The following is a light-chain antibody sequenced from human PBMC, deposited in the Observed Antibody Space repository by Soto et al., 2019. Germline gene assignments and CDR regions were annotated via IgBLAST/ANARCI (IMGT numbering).Light chain of an antibody. V-gene: IGKV3-15*01. J-gene: IGKJ2*01. CDR3: QQYNIWPPLYT. CDR2: SAS. CDR1: QTVSDN. Sequence: EIVLTQSPAILSASPGERATLSCRASQTVSDNLAWYQQKPGQSPRLLIYSASTRATDIPVRFSGSGSGTEFTLTISSLQSEDFAVYYCQQYNIWPPLYTFGQGTKL.